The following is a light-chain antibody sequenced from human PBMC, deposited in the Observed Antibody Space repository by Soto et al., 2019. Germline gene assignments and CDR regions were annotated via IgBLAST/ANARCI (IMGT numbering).Light chain of an antibody. CDR1: QSVRTY. Sequence: EIVLTQSPATLSLSPGERATLSCRASQSVRTYLAWYQQKPGQAPRLLIYDASNRATDIPDRFSGSGSGTDFTLTISSLDPGDFAVYYCHQRSKWPLTFGGGTKVEIK. CDR2: DAS. V-gene: IGKV3-11*01. J-gene: IGKJ4*01. CDR3: HQRSKWPLT.